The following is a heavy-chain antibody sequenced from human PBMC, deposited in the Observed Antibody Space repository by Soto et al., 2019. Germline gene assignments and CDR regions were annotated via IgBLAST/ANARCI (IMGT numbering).Heavy chain of an antibody. D-gene: IGHD6-13*01. J-gene: IGHJ5*02. V-gene: IGHV4-4*02. Sequence: SETLSLTCAVSGGSISSSNWWSWVRQPPGKGLEWIGEIFQSGTTNFNPSLKSRVTISVDKSKNQFSLNLSSVTAADTAMYYCACRIGAAGHNWFDPWGQGTLVTV. CDR2: IFQSGTT. CDR1: GGSISSSNW. CDR3: ACRIGAAGHNWFDP.